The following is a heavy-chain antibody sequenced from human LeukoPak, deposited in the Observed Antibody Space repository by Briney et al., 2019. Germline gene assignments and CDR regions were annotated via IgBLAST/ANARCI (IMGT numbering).Heavy chain of an antibody. D-gene: IGHD2-21*02. V-gene: IGHV3-23*01. Sequence: GGSLRLSCAASGFTFINYAMSWVRQAPGKGLEWVSAITGGGGGTYYADSVKGRFTISRDNSKKTLYLQMSRLRVEDTAVYYCAEGGAYCGGDRQFDFWGQGTLVTV. CDR1: GFTFINYA. J-gene: IGHJ4*02. CDR3: AEGGAYCGGDRQFDF. CDR2: ITGGGGGT.